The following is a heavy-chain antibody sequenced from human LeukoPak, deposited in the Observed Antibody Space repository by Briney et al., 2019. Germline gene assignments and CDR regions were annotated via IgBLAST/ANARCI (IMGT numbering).Heavy chain of an antibody. J-gene: IGHJ4*02. CDR1: GGTFSSYA. CDR2: IIPILGIA. D-gene: IGHD3-22*01. Sequence: SVKVSCKASGGTFSSYAISWVRQAPGHGLEWMGRIIPILGIANYAQNFQGRVTITADKSTSTAYMELSSLRSEDTAMYYCARDSSYDSSGYFGSREYFFDYWGRGTLVTVSS. V-gene: IGHV1-69*04. CDR3: ARDSSYDSSGYFGSREYFFDY.